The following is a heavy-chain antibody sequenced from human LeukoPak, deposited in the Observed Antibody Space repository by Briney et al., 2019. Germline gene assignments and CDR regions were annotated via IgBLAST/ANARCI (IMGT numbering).Heavy chain of an antibody. J-gene: IGHJ6*02. Sequence: SETLSLTCAVYAGSFSGYYWSWIRQPPGKGLEWIGEINHSGSTNYNPSLKSRVTISVDTSKNQFSLKLSSVTAADTAVYYCARGVSAGHYYYSGMDVWGQGTTVTVSS. CDR2: INHSGST. CDR1: AGSFSGYY. D-gene: IGHD6-13*01. V-gene: IGHV4-34*01. CDR3: ARGVSAGHYYYSGMDV.